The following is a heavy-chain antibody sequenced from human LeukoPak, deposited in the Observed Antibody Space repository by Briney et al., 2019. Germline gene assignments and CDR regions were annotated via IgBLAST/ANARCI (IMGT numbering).Heavy chain of an antibody. J-gene: IGHJ6*02. D-gene: IGHD1-20*01. CDR1: GGSISTYY. Sequence: SETLSLTCTVSGGSISTYYWNWIRQPPGKGLEWIGYIYYSETTNYNPSLKSRVTMSLDTSKNQFSLKLSSVTAADTAVYYCARSLIVTGTPRFYYYGMDVWGRGTTVTVSS. CDR2: IYYSETT. V-gene: IGHV4-59*08. CDR3: ARSLIVTGTPRFYYYGMDV.